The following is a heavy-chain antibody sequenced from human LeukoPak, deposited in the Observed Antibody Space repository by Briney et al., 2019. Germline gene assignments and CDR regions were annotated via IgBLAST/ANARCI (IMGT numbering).Heavy chain of an antibody. CDR2: INHSGST. CDR3: ACLTTADAFDI. CDR1: GGSFSGYY. Sequence: SETLSLTCAVYGGSFSGYYWSWIRQPPGKGLEWIGEINHSGSTNYNPSLKSRVTISVDTSKNQFSLKLSSVTAADTAVYYCACLTTADAFDIWGQGTMVTVSS. D-gene: IGHD3-22*01. J-gene: IGHJ3*02. V-gene: IGHV4-34*01.